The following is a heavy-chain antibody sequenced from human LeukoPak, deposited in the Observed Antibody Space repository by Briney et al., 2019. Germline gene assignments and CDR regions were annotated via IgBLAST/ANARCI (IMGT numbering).Heavy chain of an antibody. CDR3: ARVLSWIGELYHCFGP. Sequence: ASVKVSLKASVYTFTVYYMHWGQHAPGQGLEWMGWINPNSGGTNYAQKFQGRVTMTRDTSISTAYMELSRLRSDDTAVYYCARVLSWIGELYHCFGPWPQETLVTVSS. J-gene: IGHJ5*02. CDR2: INPNSGGT. CDR1: VYTFTVYY. V-gene: IGHV1-2*02. D-gene: IGHD3-10*01.